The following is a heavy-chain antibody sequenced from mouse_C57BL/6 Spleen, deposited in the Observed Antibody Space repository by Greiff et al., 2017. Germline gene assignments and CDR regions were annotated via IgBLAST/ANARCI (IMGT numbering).Heavy chain of an antibody. CDR3: ARLPLYYDYEYYFDY. CDR2: IDPTSGGT. Sequence: QVQLQQPGAELVKPGASVKLSCKASGYTFTSYWMHWVKQRPGRGLEWIGRIDPTSGGTKYNEKFKSKATLTVDKPSSTAYMQLSSLTSEGSAVYYCARLPLYYDYEYYFDYWGQGTTLTVSS. D-gene: IGHD2-4*01. CDR1: GYTFTSYW. J-gene: IGHJ2*01. V-gene: IGHV1-72*01.